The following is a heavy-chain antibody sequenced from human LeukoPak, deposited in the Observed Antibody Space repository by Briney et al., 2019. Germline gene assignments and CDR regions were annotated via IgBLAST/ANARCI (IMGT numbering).Heavy chain of an antibody. D-gene: IGHD3-10*01. CDR3: AKGLYYGTGQYYFDY. J-gene: IGHJ4*02. V-gene: IGHV3-64*01. CDR2: ISPSGDST. Sequence: GGSLRLSCAVSVFTFSSFYIHWVRQAPGKGLEYVSAISPSGDSTFYTNSVKGRFTISRDNSKNTLFLQIGSLTAEDMAVYYCAKGLYYGTGQYYFDYWGQGTLVTVSS. CDR1: VFTFSSFY.